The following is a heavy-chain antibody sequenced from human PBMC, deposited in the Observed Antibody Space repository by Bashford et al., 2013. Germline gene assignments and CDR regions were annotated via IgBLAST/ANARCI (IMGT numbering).Heavy chain of an antibody. CDR2: IYPGDSDT. CDR3: ARVGAGITIFGTPYYFDY. CDR1: GYSFTSYW. V-gene: IGHV5-51*01. D-gene: IGHD3-3*01. Sequence: GESLKISCKGSGYSFTSYWIGWVRQMPGKGLEWMGIIYPGDSDTRYSPSFQGQVTISADKSISTAYLQWSSLKASDTAMYYCARVGAGITIFGTPYYFDYWGQGTLVTVSS. J-gene: IGHJ4*02.